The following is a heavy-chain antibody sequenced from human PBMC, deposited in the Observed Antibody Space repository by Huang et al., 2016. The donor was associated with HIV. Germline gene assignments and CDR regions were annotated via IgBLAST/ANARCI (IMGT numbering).Heavy chain of an antibody. Sequence: QVQLQQWGAGLLKPSETLSLTCAVYGGSFSSYSWSWIRQSPGTGLHWVGDIDHSGATTYNPALQGRLTISVDTSKNQCSRGLTSVTAADTAVYYCASRRPRVRGGGGDLPSWGQGTLVTVSS. CDR1: GGSFSSYS. V-gene: IGHV4-34*01. J-gene: IGHJ5*02. CDR2: IDHSGAT. D-gene: IGHD3-10*01. CDR3: ASRRPRVRGGGGDLPS.